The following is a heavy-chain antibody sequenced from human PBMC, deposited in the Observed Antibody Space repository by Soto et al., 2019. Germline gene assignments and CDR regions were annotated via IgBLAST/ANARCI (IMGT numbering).Heavy chain of an antibody. CDR3: ATQALMSSHPGVGATYFDH. CDR2: INPNSGGT. Sequence: ASVNVSCKASGYTFTGYYMHWVRQAPGQGLEWMGWINPNSGGTNYAQKFQGRVTMTRDTSISTAYMELSRLRSDDTAVYYCATQALMSSHPGVGATYFDHWGQGTLVTVSS. J-gene: IGHJ4*02. CDR1: GYTFTGYY. V-gene: IGHV1-2*02. D-gene: IGHD3-3*01.